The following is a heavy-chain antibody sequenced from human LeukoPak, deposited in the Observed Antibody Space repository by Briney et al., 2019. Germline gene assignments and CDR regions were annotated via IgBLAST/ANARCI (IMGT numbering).Heavy chain of an antibody. CDR3: VRGAPIRVAVAATFDP. CDR2: INAANGNT. CDR1: GYTFMDHA. J-gene: IGHJ5*02. D-gene: IGHD6-19*01. V-gene: IGHV1-3*01. Sequence: ASVRVSCKASGYTFMDHALQWVRQAPGQRLEWMGWINAANGNTQYSQKFQGRVTITRDTSASTAYMELSSLRSEDTAVYYCVRGAPIRVAVAATFDPWGQGTLVTVPS.